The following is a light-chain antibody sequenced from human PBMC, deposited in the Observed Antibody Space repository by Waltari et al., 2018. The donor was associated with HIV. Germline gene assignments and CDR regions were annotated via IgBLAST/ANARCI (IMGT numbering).Light chain of an antibody. V-gene: IGLV2-11*01. CDR3: CSYAGSSLYV. J-gene: IGLJ1*01. Sequence: QSALTQPRSVSGSPGQSVTISCTGTSSDVGTYNYVSWYQQHPGKAPKLILYDVNKRTSGVPDRYSGAKSGNTASLTISGLRVEDEVDYYCCSYAGSSLYVFGTGTQVTVL. CDR1: SSDVGTYNY. CDR2: DVN.